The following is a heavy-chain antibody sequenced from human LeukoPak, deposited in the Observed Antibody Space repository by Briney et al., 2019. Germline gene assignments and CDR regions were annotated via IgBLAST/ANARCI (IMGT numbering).Heavy chain of an antibody. J-gene: IGHJ4*02. CDR3: ARGNGYSYGYLDY. CDR2: IWYDGSNK. V-gene: IGHV3-33*01. D-gene: IGHD5-18*01. CDR1: GFTFSSYG. Sequence: GGSLRLSCAASGFTFSSYGMHWVRQSPGKGLEWVAVIWYDGSNKYYADSVKGRFTISRDNSKNTLYLQMNSLRAEDTAVYYCARGNGYSYGYLDYWGQGTLVTVSS.